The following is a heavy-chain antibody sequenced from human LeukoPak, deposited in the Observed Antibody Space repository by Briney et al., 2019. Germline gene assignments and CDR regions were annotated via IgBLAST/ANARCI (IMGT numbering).Heavy chain of an antibody. D-gene: IGHD2/OR15-2a*01. CDR2: INSDGSWT. CDR3: DSFYETY. Sequence: GGSLRLSCAASGRYWIHWVRQAPGKGLVWVSHINSDGSWTSYADSVKGRFTISKDNAKNTVYLQMSNLRVEDTAVYYCDSFYETYWGRGTLVTVSS. CDR1: GRYW. J-gene: IGHJ4*02. V-gene: IGHV3-74*01.